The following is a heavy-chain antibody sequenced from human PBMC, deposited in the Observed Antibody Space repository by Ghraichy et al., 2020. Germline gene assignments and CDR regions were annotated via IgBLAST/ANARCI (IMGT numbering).Heavy chain of an antibody. V-gene: IGHV1-46*01. CDR2: INPSGGST. CDR1: GYTFTSYY. Sequence: ASVKVSCKASGYTFTSYYMHWVRQAPGQGLEWMGIINPSGGSTSYAQKFQGRVTMTRDTSTSTVYMELSSLRSEDTAVYYCARDSFSGWYVVGPTYYFDYWGQGTLVTVSS. CDR3: ARDSFSGWYVVGPTYYFDY. J-gene: IGHJ4*02. D-gene: IGHD6-19*01.